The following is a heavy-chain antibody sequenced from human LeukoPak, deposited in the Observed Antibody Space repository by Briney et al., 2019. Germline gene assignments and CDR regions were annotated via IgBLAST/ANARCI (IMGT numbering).Heavy chain of an antibody. V-gene: IGHV3-73*01. CDR3: TQSNY. CDR2: IRSKADNYAT. Sequence: GGSLRLSCAASGFTFSGSPILWVRQASGKGLEWVGRIRSKADNYATAYAASVQGRCTISRDDSKSTAYLQLNSLRTEDTAVYYCTQSNYWGQGALVTVSS. J-gene: IGHJ4*02. CDR1: GFTFSGSP.